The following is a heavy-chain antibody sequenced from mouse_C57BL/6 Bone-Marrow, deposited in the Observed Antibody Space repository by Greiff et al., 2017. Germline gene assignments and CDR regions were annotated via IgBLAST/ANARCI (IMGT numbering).Heavy chain of an antibody. D-gene: IGHD1-1*01. Sequence: EVKLVESGGGLVQPGGSLRLSCAASGFTFTDYYMSWVRQPPGKALEWLGFIRNKANGYTTEYSASVKGRFTISRDNSQSILYLQMNALRAEDSATYYCARSSITTEYYAMDYWGQGTSVTVSS. CDR3: ARSSITTEYYAMDY. CDR1: GFTFTDYY. V-gene: IGHV7-3*01. J-gene: IGHJ4*01. CDR2: IRNKANGYTT.